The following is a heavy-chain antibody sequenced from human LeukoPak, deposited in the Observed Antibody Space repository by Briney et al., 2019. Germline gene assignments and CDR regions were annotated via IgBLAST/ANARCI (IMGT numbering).Heavy chain of an antibody. CDR3: ARDPSSGWYGPGLFQYFDS. CDR2: ISGYNGNT. D-gene: IGHD6-19*01. Sequence: ASVKVSCKTSGYTFTSYGISWVRQAPGQGLEWMGWISGYNGNTNYAQKFQGRVTMTTDTSTSTAYMDLRSLRSDDTAVYYCARDPSSGWYGPGLFQYFDSWGQGTLVTVSS. V-gene: IGHV1-18*01. J-gene: IGHJ4*02. CDR1: GYTFTSYG.